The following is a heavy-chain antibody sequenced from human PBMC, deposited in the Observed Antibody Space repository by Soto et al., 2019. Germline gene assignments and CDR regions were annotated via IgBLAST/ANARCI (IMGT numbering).Heavy chain of an antibody. J-gene: IGHJ4*02. CDR3: ARSSGYSYGYEVDY. Sequence: SETLSLTCSVSAYSISSGYYWGWIRQPPGKGLEWIGSIYHSGSTYYNPSLKSRVTISVDTSKNQFSLKLSSVTAADTAVYYCARSSGYSYGYEVDYWGQGTLVNVSS. CDR1: AYSISSGYY. V-gene: IGHV4-38-2*01. D-gene: IGHD5-18*01. CDR2: IYHSGST.